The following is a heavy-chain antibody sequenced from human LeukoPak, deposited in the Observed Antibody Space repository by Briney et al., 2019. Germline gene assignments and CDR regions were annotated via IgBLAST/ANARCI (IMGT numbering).Heavy chain of an antibody. CDR2: INSDGSST. Sequence: PGGSLRLSCAASGFTFSSYWMHWVRQAPGKGLVWVSRINSDGSSTNYADSVKGRFTISRDNSKNTLYLQMNSLRAEDTAVYYCASAKYSSGRAAFDIWGQGTMVTVSS. V-gene: IGHV3-74*01. D-gene: IGHD6-19*01. CDR3: ASAKYSSGRAAFDI. CDR1: GFTFSSYW. J-gene: IGHJ3*02.